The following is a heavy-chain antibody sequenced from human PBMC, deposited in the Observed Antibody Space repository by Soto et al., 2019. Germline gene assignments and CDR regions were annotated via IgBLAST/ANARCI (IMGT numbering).Heavy chain of an antibody. V-gene: IGHV4-34*01. CDR1: GGSFSGYY. CDR3: ARGCFQGGVIVRYYFDY. D-gene: IGHD3-16*02. CDR2: INHSGST. J-gene: IGHJ4*02. Sequence: SETLSLTCAVYGGSFSGYYWSWIRQPPGKGLEWIGEINHSGSTNYNPSLKSRVTISVDTSKNQFSLKLSSVTAADTAVYYCARGCFQGGVIVRYYFDYWGQGTPVTVSS.